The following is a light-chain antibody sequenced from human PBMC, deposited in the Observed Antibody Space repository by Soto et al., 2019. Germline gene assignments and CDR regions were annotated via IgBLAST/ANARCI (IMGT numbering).Light chain of an antibody. CDR2: GAS. J-gene: IGKJ4*01. CDR3: QQYNNWTRT. CDR1: QSVSSN. Sequence: EIVMTQSPATLSVSPGERATLSCRASQSVSSNLAWYQQKPGQAPRLLIYGASTRATGIPARFSGSGSGKEFTLTISSLQSEDFAVYYCQQYNNWTRTFGGGNKV. V-gene: IGKV3-15*01.